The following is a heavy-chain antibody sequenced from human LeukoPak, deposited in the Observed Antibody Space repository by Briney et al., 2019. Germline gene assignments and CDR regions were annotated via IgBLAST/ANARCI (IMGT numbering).Heavy chain of an antibody. D-gene: IGHD3-22*01. CDR3: ARVVETYYYDSSELDY. J-gene: IGHJ4*02. CDR1: GYTFTGYY. Sequence: ASVKVSCKASGYTFTGYYMHWVRQAPGQGLEWMGWINPNGGGTNYAQKFQGRVTMTRDTSISTAYMELSRLRSDDTAVYYCARVVETYYYDSSELDYWGQGTLVTVSS. V-gene: IGHV1-2*02. CDR2: INPNGGGT.